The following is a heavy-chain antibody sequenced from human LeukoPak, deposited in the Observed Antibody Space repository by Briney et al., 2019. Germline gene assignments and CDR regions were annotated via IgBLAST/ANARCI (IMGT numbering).Heavy chain of an antibody. J-gene: IGHJ4*02. V-gene: IGHV4-34*01. CDR1: GGSFSDYY. Sequence: SETLSLTCAVYGGSFSDYYWSWIRQPPGKGLEWIGEINHSGSTNYNPSLKSRVTISVDTSKNQFSLKLSSVTAAETAVYYCARGMYSSSPPYYWGQGTLVTVSS. D-gene: IGHD6-6*01. CDR2: INHSGST. CDR3: ARGMYSSSPPYY.